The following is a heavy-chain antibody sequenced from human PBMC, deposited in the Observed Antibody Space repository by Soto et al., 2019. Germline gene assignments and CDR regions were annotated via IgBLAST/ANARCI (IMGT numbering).Heavy chain of an antibody. CDR3: VKHSEYQLLSWFDP. CDR1: GFSFSTYA. V-gene: IGHV3-23*01. CDR2: ISAGGGNT. Sequence: GGSLRLSCAASGFSFSTYAMSWVRQAPGKGLEWVSGISAGGGNTFYADSVRGRFTISRENSKNTLYLQINSLRAEDTALYYCVKHSEYQLLSWFDPWGQGTLVTVSS. J-gene: IGHJ5*02. D-gene: IGHD2-2*01.